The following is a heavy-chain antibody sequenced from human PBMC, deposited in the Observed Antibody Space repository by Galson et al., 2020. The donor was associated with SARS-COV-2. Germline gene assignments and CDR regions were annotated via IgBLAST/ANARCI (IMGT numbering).Heavy chain of an antibody. J-gene: IGHJ6*02. V-gene: IGHV1-24*01. Sequence: ASVKVSCKASGYTLTELSMHWVRQAPGKGLEWMGGFDPEDGETIYAQKFQGRVTMTEDTSTDTAYMELSSLRSEDTAVYYCAVSLAVAGTGRDRERYYYYYGMDVWGQGTTVTVSS. D-gene: IGHD6-19*01. CDR1: GYTLTELS. CDR2: FDPEDGET. CDR3: AVSLAVAGTGRDRERYYYYYGMDV.